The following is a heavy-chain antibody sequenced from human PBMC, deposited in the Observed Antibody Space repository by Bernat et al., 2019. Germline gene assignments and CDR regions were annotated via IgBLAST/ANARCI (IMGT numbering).Heavy chain of an antibody. J-gene: IGHJ6*02. CDR1: GFTFSSYG. D-gene: IGHD3-10*02. CDR3: AKDLFGEVLAATHGMDL. V-gene: IGHV3-30*18. CDR2: IFCDGGNT. Sequence: QVQLVESGGGVVQPGRSLRLSCAASGFTFSSYGMHWVRQAPGKGLEWVAVIFCDGGNTYYADSVKGRFTISRDNSKNTLYLQMNSLRAEDTAVYYCAKDLFGEVLAATHGMDLWGRGTMVTVSS.